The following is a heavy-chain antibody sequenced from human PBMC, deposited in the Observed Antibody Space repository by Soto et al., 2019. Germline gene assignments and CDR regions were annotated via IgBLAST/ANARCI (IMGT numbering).Heavy chain of an antibody. V-gene: IGHV3-30-3*01. CDR2: ISYDGSKK. CDR1: GFTFRSYA. D-gene: IGHD2-2*01. CDR3: AGGFVVVPAAIQHYYYYYGMDV. Sequence: PGGSLRLSCAASGFTFRSYAINWIRQAPGKGLEWVAVISYDGSKKYYADSVRGRFTISRDNSKNTLYLQMDTLRAEDTAVYYCAGGFVVVPAAIQHYYYYYGMDVWGQGTTVTVSS. J-gene: IGHJ6*02.